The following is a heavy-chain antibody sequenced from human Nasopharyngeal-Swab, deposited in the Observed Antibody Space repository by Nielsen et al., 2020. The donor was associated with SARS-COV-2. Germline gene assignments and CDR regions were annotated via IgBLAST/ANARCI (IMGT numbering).Heavy chain of an antibody. D-gene: IGHD3-22*01. J-gene: IGHJ3*02. Sequence: ASVKVSCKASGYTFTSYDINWVRQATGQGLEWMGWMNTNSGNTGYAQKFQGRVTMTRNTSISTAYMELSSLRSEDTAVYYCARDSLIMIVVVGWAFDTWGQGTMVTVSS. CDR1: GYTFTSYD. V-gene: IGHV1-8*01. CDR2: MNTNSGNT. CDR3: ARDSLIMIVVVGWAFDT.